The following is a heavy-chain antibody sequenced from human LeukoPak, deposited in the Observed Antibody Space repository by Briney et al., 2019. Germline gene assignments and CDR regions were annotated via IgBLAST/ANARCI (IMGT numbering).Heavy chain of an antibody. CDR2: MNPNSGNT. CDR3: ARVDLKYYYDSSGPREAFDI. CDR1: GYTFTSYD. V-gene: IGHV1-8*01. D-gene: IGHD3-22*01. Sequence: ASVKVSCKASGYTFTSYDINWVRQATGQGLEWLGWMNPNSGNTGYAQKFQGRVTMTRDTSISTAYMELSSLISEDMAVYYCARVDLKYYYDSSGPREAFDIWGQGTMVTVSS. J-gene: IGHJ3*02.